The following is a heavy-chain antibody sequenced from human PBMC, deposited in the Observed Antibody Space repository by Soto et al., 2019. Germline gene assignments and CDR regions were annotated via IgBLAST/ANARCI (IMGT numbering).Heavy chain of an antibody. CDR2: INPGDNKA. J-gene: IGHJ5*02. Sequence: ASVKVSCKASGYNFTRGAMQWVRQVPGQSLKWMEWINPGDNKAKYSQKFQGRVTITRDTSASTVYMELSSLRPEDTAVYYCASIDYYGSGSYSFVDWFDPWGQGTLVTVSS. CDR3: ASIDYYGSGSYSFVDWFDP. CDR1: GYNFTRGA. D-gene: IGHD3-10*01. V-gene: IGHV1-3*01.